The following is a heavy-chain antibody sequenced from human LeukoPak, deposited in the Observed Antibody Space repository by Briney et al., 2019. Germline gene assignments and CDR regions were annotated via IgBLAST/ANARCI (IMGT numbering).Heavy chain of an antibody. D-gene: IGHD2-2*01. J-gene: IGHJ6*02. CDR2: IKQDGSEK. CDR1: GFSFSDYY. Sequence: GGSLRLSCAASGFSFSDYYMSWIRQAPGKGLEWVANIKQDGSEKYYVDSVKGRFTISRDNAKNSLYLQMNSLRAEDTAVYYCATTFGLGYCSSTSCEGYYYYGMDVWGQGTTVTVSS. V-gene: IGHV3-7*03. CDR3: ATTFGLGYCSSTSCEGYYYYGMDV.